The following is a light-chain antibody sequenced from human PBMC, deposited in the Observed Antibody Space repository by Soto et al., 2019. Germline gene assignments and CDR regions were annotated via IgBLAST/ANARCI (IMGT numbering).Light chain of an antibody. J-gene: IGKJ1*01. CDR1: QSIVYSDGKAY. CDR3: MQGNQCTPT. Sequence: DVVMTQSPVSLSVTLGQPASISCRSSQSIVYSDGKAYLRWFQQRPGQSPRRLTYKASNRDSGGTDRFSGSGSGTDFTLEIDRVDAEDVGIYYFMQGNQCTPTFDRGTRVEIK. CDR2: KAS. V-gene: IGKV2-30*01.